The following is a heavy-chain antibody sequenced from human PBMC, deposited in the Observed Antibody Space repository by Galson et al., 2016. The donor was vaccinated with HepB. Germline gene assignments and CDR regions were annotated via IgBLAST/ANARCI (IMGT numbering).Heavy chain of an antibody. D-gene: IGHD3-3*01. J-gene: IGHJ4*02. Sequence: SLRLSCAASGLTFSSYGMHWVRQAPGKGLEWVAVIWYDGSNKYYADSVKGRFTISRDNSKKTLYLQMNNLKPEDTGIYYCTPVPGDASGFGVDYWGPGTLVTVSS. V-gene: IGHV3-33*01. CDR1: GLTFSSYG. CDR2: IWYDGSNK. CDR3: TPVPGDASGFGVDY.